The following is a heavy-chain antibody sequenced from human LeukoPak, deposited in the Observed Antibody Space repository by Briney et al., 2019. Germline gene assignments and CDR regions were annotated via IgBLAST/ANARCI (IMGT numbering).Heavy chain of an antibody. V-gene: IGHV3-30*04. J-gene: IGHJ4*02. CDR1: GFTFSSYP. CDR2: ISYDGRDK. D-gene: IGHD6-13*01. Sequence: GGSLRLSCAASGFTFSSYPMHWVRQAPGKGLEWVAVISYDGRDKYYADSVKGRFTISRDNSKNTLYLQMNSLRSEDTAVYYCARDFTITSADYYFDYWGQGTLVTVSS. CDR3: ARDFTITSADYYFDY.